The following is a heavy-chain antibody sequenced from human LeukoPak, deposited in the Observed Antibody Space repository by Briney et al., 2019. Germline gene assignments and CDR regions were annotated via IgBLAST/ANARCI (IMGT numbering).Heavy chain of an antibody. J-gene: IGHJ4*02. D-gene: IGHD5-12*01. CDR1: GGSISSGGYS. CDR3: ARGRLDGDDFDY. V-gene: IGHV4-30-2*01. CDR2: IYHSGST. Sequence: SETLSLTCAVSGGSISSGGYSWSWIRQPPGKGLEWLGCIYHSGSTYYNPSLKSRVTISVDRSKTQFSTKLSSVTTAGTAVDYCARGRLDGDDFDYWGQGTLVTVSS.